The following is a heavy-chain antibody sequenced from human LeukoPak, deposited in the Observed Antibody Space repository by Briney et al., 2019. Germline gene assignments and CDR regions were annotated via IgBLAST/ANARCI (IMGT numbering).Heavy chain of an antibody. D-gene: IGHD4-17*01. CDR3: ARDDDYDDHNTFDM. CDR1: GFSFSNYG. V-gene: IGHV3-33*01. J-gene: IGHJ3*02. Sequence: GGSLRLSCAASGFSFSNYGMHWVRQAPGKGLEWVALIWYDGSNKYYTDSVKGRLTISRDNSKNTLYLEMNTLRAEDTAVYYCARDDDYDDHNTFDMWGHGTMVTVSS. CDR2: IWYDGSNK.